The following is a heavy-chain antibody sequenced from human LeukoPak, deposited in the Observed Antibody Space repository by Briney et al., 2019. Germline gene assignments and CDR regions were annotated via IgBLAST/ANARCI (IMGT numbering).Heavy chain of an antibody. J-gene: IGHJ4*02. CDR3: ARAKDCNAGNCFLIDY. CDR1: KFTFNTYA. V-gene: IGHV3-30*04. CDR2: ISYDGSNT. Sequence: GGSLRLSCAASKFTFNTYAMHWVRQAPGKGLEWVSLISYDGSNTYYADSVRGRFTISRDNSKNTLFLQMNSLRGDDTAVYYCARAKDCNAGNCFLIDYWGQGMLVTVAS. D-gene: IGHD2-15*01.